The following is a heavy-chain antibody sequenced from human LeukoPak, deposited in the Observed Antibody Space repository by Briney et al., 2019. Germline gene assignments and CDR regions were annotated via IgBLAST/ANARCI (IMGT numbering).Heavy chain of an antibody. D-gene: IGHD6-13*01. CDR2: INHSGST. CDR1: GGSFSGYY. J-gene: IGHJ5*02. CDR3: ANRYSSGWYWFDP. Sequence: SETLSLTCAVYGGSFSGYYWSWIRQPPGKGLEWIGEINHSGSTNYNPSLKSRVTISVDTSKNQFSLKLSSVTAADTAVYYCANRYSSGWYWFDPWGQGTLVTVSS. V-gene: IGHV4-34*01.